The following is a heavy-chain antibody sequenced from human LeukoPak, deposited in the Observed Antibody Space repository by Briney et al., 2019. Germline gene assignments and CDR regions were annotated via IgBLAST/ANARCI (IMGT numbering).Heavy chain of an antibody. V-gene: IGHV3-30*18. CDR2: ISYDGSNR. Sequence: GGSLRLSCVASGFTFGRNGMHWVRQAPGKGLEWVAVISYDGSNRYYVDSVKGRFTISRDNSKNTLYLQMNSLRGEDTAVYYCAKDRLMDPGTFTGYFDSWGQGILVAVSS. D-gene: IGHD3-9*01. CDR3: AKDRLMDPGTFTGYFDS. J-gene: IGHJ4*02. CDR1: GFTFGRNG.